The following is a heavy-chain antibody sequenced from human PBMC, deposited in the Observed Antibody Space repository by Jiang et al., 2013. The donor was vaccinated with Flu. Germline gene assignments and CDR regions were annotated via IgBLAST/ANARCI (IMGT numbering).Heavy chain of an antibody. CDR3: ATYSAYCSGGSCYRPQFDY. V-gene: IGHV1-2*02. Sequence: SVKVSCKASGYTFTGYFIHWVRQAPGQGLEWMGWINPNSGGTSYAQKFQGRVTMTRDTSISTAYMELSRLRSDDTALYYCATYSAYCSGGSCYRPQFDYWGQGTLVTVSS. CDR2: INPNSGGT. D-gene: IGHD2-15*01. CDR1: GYTFTGYF. J-gene: IGHJ4*02.